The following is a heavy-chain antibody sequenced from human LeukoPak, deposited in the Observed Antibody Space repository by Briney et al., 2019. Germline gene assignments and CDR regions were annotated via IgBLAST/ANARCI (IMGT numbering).Heavy chain of an antibody. D-gene: IGHD4-17*01. V-gene: IGHV3-48*03. CDR1: GFTFSSFE. CDR2: ISSSGSSI. Sequence: GGSLRLSCAASGFTFSSFEFHWVRQAPGKGLEWVSYISSSGSSIYYADSVKGRFTISRDNAKNSLYPQMNNLRAEDTAVYYCAREGRYYFDYWGQGTLVTVSS. J-gene: IGHJ4*02. CDR3: AREGRYYFDY.